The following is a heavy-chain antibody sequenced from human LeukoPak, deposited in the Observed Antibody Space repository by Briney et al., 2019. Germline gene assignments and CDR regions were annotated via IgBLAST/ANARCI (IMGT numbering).Heavy chain of an antibody. J-gene: IGHJ4*02. V-gene: IGHV4-59*01. CDR1: GGPINTYY. Sequence: PSETLSHTCTVSGGPINTYYWSWIRQPPGKGLEWIGYIYYSGNTNKNPSLNSRLIMAVDTSKNQFSLKLSSVTAADTSVYYCARVGDVNCDYWGQGTLVTVSS. CDR3: ARVGDVNCDY. CDR2: IYYSGNT.